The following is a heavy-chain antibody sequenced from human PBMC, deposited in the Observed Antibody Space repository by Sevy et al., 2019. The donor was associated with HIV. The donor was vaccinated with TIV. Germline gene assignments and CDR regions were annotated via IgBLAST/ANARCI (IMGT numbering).Heavy chain of an antibody. CDR3: AKASITGAFDI. V-gene: IGHV3-30*18. J-gene: IGHJ3*02. CDR2: ISYDGSNK. D-gene: IGHD3-10*01. Sequence: GGSLRLSCAASGFTFSSYGMHWVRQAPGKGLEWVAVISYDGSNKYYADSVKGRFTISRDNSKNTLYLQMNSLRAEDTAVYYCAKASITGAFDIWGQRTMVTVSS. CDR1: GFTFSSYG.